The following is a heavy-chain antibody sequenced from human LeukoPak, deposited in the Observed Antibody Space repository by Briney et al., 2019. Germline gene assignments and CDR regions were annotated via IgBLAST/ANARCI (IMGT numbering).Heavy chain of an antibody. V-gene: IGHV3-23*01. D-gene: IGHD6-19*01. CDR2: ISSDGGNT. J-gene: IGHJ4*02. CDR1: AFTFSSSA. CDR3: ARDAARYGSGWYYDF. Sequence: PGGSLRLSCATSAFTFSSSAMSWVRQAPGKGLEWVSAISSDGGNTYYADSVKGRFTISRDNSRNTLYLQMNSLRAEDTAVYYCARDAARYGSGWYYDFWGQGPLVTVSS.